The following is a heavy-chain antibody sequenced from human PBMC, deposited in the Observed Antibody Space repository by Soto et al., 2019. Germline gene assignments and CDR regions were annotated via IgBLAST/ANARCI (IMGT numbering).Heavy chain of an antibody. J-gene: IGHJ4*02. D-gene: IGHD2-2*01. V-gene: IGHV4-34*01. CDR2: INHSGST. CDR3: ARAYCSSTSCFGGGH. Sequence: ETLSLTCAVYGGSFSGYYWSWIRQPPGKGLEWIGEINHSGSTNYNPSLKSRVTISVDTSKNQFSLKLSSVTAADTAVYYCARAYCSSTSCFGGGHWGQGTLVTVSS. CDR1: GGSFSGYY.